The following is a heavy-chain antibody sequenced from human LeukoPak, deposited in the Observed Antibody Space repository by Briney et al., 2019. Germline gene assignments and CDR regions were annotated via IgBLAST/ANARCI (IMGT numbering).Heavy chain of an antibody. CDR2: IKQDGSEK. CDR3: ARVMSASVWRSYGSYYYYYYMDI. Sequence: GGSLRLSCAASGFTFSSYWMSWVRQAPGKGLEWVANIKQDGSEKYSVDSVKGRFTISRDDAKNSLYMQMNSLRAEDTAVYYCARVMSASVWRSYGSYYYYYYMDIWGKGTTVTVSS. V-gene: IGHV3-7*01. J-gene: IGHJ6*03. D-gene: IGHD3-16*01. CDR1: GFTFSSYW.